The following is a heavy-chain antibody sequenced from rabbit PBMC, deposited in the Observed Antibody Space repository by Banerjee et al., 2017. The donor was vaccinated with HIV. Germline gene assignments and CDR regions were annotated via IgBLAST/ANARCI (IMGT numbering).Heavy chain of an antibody. CDR2: IDGIGSGSA. Sequence: QSLEESGGGLVKPGASLTLTCTASGFTLSSYWMYWVRQAPGKGLEWIGCIDGIGSGSAYYASWAKGRFTISKTSSTTVTLQMTSLTAADTATHFCAREQSAGYAGYGLWGPGTLVTVS. V-gene: IGHV1S40*01. D-gene: IGHD7-1*01. CDR3: AREQSAGYAGYGL. J-gene: IGHJ3*01. CDR1: GFTLSSYW.